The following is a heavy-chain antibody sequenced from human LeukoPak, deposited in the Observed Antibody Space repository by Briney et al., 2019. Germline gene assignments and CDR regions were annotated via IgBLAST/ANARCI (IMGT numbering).Heavy chain of an antibody. CDR2: INPNSGGT. CDR3: ARDRYDILTGLTHNWFDP. CDR1: GYTFTGYY. V-gene: IGHV1-2*04. Sequence: ASVKVSCKASGYTFTGYYMHWVRQASGQGLEWMGWINPNSGGTNYAQKFQGWVTMTRDTSISTAYMELSRLRSDDTAVYYCARDRYDILTGLTHNWFDPWGQGTLVTVSS. J-gene: IGHJ5*02. D-gene: IGHD3-9*01.